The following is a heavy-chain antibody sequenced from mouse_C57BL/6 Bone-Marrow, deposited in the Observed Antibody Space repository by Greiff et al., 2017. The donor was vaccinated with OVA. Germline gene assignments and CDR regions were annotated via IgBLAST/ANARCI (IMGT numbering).Heavy chain of an antibody. CDR1: GYAFTNYL. CDR2: INPGSGGT. Sequence: VQLQQSGAELVRPGTSVKVSCKASGYAFTNYLIEWVKQRPGPGLEWIGVINPGSGGTNYNEKFKGKATLTADKSSSTANMQLSSLTSEDSAVYFCAIRGLVVHWYFDVWGTGTTVTVSS. V-gene: IGHV1-54*01. J-gene: IGHJ1*03. D-gene: IGHD1-1*01. CDR3: AIRGLVVHWYFDV.